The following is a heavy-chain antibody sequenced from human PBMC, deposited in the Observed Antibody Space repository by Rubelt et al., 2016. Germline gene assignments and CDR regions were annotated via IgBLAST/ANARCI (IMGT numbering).Heavy chain of an antibody. D-gene: IGHD6-13*01. V-gene: IGHV4-34*01. CDR1: GGSFSGYY. CDR3: ARGDIAAAGAPFDY. J-gene: IGHJ4*02. CDR2: INHSGST. Sequence: QVLLQQWGAGLLKPSETLSLTCAVYGGSFSGYYWSWIRQPPGKGLEWIGEINHSGSTNYNPSLKSRVTISVDTSKNRFSLRLGSVTAADTAVYYCARGDIAAAGAPFDYWGQGTLVTVSS.